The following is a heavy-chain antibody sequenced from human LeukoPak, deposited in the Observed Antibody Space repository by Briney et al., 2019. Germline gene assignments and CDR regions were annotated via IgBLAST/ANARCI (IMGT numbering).Heavy chain of an antibody. Sequence: ASVKVSCKASGYTFTGYYMQWVRQAPGQGLEWMGWINPNSGGTNYAQKFQSRVTMTRDTSISTAYMELSRLRSDDTAVYYCARSTYSGSYQDYWGQGTLVTVSS. CDR1: GYTFTGYY. CDR2: INPNSGGT. D-gene: IGHD1-26*01. V-gene: IGHV1-2*02. CDR3: ARSTYSGSYQDY. J-gene: IGHJ4*02.